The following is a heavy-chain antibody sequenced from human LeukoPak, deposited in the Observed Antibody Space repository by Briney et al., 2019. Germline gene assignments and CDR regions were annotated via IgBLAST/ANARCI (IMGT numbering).Heavy chain of an antibody. J-gene: IGHJ5*02. Sequence: SETLSLPCTVSGGPISSGDYYWSWIRQPPGKGLEWIAYMYYSGSTYYNPSLKSRVTMSADTSKNQLSLKLSSVTAADTAVYYCARPYYYDSRIDPWGQGILVTVSS. CDR1: GGPISSGDYY. D-gene: IGHD3-22*01. V-gene: IGHV4-30-4*01. CDR3: ARPYYYDSRIDP. CDR2: MYYSGST.